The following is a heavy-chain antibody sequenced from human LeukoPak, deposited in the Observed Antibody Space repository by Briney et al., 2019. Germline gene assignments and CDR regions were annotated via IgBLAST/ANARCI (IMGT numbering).Heavy chain of an antibody. Sequence: SVKVSCKASGYTFTSYDINWVRQAPGQGLEWMGGSIPIFGTANYAQKFQGRVTITADESTSTAYMELSSLRSEDTAVYYCARASIFGVVTPYYFDYWGQGTLVTVSS. D-gene: IGHD3-3*01. CDR3: ARASIFGVVTPYYFDY. CDR2: SIPIFGTA. V-gene: IGHV1-69*13. J-gene: IGHJ4*02. CDR1: GYTFTSYD.